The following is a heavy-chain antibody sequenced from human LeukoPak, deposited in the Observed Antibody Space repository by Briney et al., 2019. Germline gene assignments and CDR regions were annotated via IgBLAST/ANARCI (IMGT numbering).Heavy chain of an antibody. Sequence: GRSLRLSCAASGFAFDDYAMQWVRQAPGKGQEWVSGISVNGHIDYADSVKGRFTISRDNAKNSLYLQMNSLRAEDTALYYCAKCRRCITTSCYTAFDYWGQGTLVTVSS. J-gene: IGHJ4*02. CDR2: ISVNGHI. CDR1: GFAFDDYA. CDR3: AKCRRCITTSCYTAFDY. V-gene: IGHV3-9*01. D-gene: IGHD2-2*02.